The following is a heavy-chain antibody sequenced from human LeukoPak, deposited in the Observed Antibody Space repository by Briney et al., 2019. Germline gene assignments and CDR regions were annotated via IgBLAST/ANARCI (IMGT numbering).Heavy chain of an antibody. CDR1: GGSISSYY. Sequence: SETLSLTCTVSGGSISSYYWSWIRQPPGKGLEWIGYLYYSGSSNYNPSLKSRVTTSVDTSKNQFSLKLSSVTAADTAVYYCARGRWGNSWSPFDYWGQGTLVTVSS. CDR2: LYYSGSS. V-gene: IGHV4-59*01. D-gene: IGHD1-26*01. CDR3: ARGRWGNSWSPFDY. J-gene: IGHJ4*02.